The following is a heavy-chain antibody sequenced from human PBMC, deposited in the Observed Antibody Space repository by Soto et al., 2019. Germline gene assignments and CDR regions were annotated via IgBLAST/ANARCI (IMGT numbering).Heavy chain of an antibody. J-gene: IGHJ4*02. V-gene: IGHV3-33*01. CDR2: IWYDGVNT. CDR3: ERSSLSGDYPFYFDY. CDR1: GFTFGSYG. Sequence: QVQLVESGGGVVQPGRSLSLSCAASGFTFGSYGMHWVRQAPGKGLEWVAVIWYDGVNTYYADSVKCRFTISRDNSKNSLCLQMNRLRADDTAVYYCERSSLSGDYPFYFDYWGQGTLVTVSS. D-gene: IGHD4-17*01.